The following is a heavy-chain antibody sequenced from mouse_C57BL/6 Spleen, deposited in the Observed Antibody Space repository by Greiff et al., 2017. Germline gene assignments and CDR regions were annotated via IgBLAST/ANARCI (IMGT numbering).Heavy chain of an antibody. CDR3: ARRTTAYFDY. CDR1: GFTFTDYY. Sequence: EVQLVESGGGLVQPGGSLSLSCAASGFTFTDYYMSWVRQPPGKALEWLGFIRNKANGYTTEYSASVKGRFTISRDNSQSILYLQMNALRAEDSATYYCARRTTAYFDYWGQGTTLTVSS. D-gene: IGHD1-2*01. J-gene: IGHJ2*01. CDR2: IRNKANGYTT. V-gene: IGHV7-3*01.